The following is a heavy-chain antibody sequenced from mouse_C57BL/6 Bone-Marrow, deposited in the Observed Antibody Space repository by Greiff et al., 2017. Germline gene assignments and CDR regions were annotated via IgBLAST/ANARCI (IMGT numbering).Heavy chain of an antibody. D-gene: IGHD1-1*01. Sequence: EVKLMESEGGLVQPGSSMKLSCTASGFTFSDYYMAWVRQVPEKGLEWVANINYDGSSTYYLDSLKSRFIISRDNAKNILYLQMSSLKSEDTATYYCARGDYCGRVFDYWGQGTTLTVSS. CDR2: INYDGSST. J-gene: IGHJ2*01. CDR1: GFTFSDYY. V-gene: IGHV5-16*01. CDR3: ARGDYCGRVFDY.